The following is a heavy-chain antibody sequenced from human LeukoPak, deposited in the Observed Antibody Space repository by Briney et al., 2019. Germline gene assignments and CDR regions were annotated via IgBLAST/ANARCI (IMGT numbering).Heavy chain of an antibody. V-gene: IGHV3-66*01. Sequence: GSLRLSCAAPGFTVSNNYMSWVRQAPGKGLEWVSVIYSGGTTYYADSVKGRFTISRDNSKNTLYLQMNSLRAEDTAVYYCGRDFGAYCGGDCYDYWGQGTLVTVSS. J-gene: IGHJ4*02. D-gene: IGHD2-21*01. CDR2: IYSGGTT. CDR1: GFTVSNNY. CDR3: GRDFGAYCGGDCYDY.